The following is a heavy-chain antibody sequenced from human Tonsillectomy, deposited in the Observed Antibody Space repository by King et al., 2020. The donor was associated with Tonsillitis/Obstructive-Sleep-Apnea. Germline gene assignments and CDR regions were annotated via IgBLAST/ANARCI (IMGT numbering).Heavy chain of an antibody. CDR1: GYIFTSHY. J-gene: IGHJ3*02. CDR2: INPIGGST. D-gene: IGHD2-2*01. CDR3: ARDDCSSTSCCYPPPRRAFDI. V-gene: IGHV1-46*01. Sequence: QLVQSGAEVKKPGASVKVSCKASGYIFTSHYMHWVRQAPGQGFDWMGIINPIGGSTSYAQKLQGRVTMTRDTSTSTVYMELSSLRSEDTAVYYCARDDCSSTSCCYPPPRRAFDIWGQGTMVTVSS.